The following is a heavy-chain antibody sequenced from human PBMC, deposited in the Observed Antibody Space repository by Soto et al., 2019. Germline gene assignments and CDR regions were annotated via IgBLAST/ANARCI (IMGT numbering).Heavy chain of an antibody. CDR3: AREIFGELLSNWFDP. D-gene: IGHD3-10*01. CDR1: GDSISSYY. J-gene: IGHJ5*02. Sequence: SETLSLTCTVSGDSISSYYWSWIRQPPGKGLEWIGYIYHSGSTNYNPSLKSRVTMSVDTSKNQFSLKLSSVTAADTAVYYCAREIFGELLSNWFDPWGQGTLVTVSS. V-gene: IGHV4-59*12. CDR2: IYHSGST.